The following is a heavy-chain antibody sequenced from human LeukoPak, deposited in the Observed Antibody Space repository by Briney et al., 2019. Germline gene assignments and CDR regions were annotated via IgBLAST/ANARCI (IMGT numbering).Heavy chain of an antibody. CDR2: INHSGST. J-gene: IGHJ3*02. V-gene: IGHV4-34*01. Sequence: GSLRLSCAASGFTFSDYYMSWIRQPPGKGLEWIGEINHSGSTNYNPSLKSRVTISVDTSKNQFSLKLSSVTAADTAVYYCARHVTTKTVGPAFDIWGQGTMVTVSS. CDR3: ARHVTTKTVGPAFDI. CDR1: GFTFSDYY. D-gene: IGHD4-17*01.